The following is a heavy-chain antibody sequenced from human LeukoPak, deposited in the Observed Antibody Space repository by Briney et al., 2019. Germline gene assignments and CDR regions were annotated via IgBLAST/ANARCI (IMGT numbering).Heavy chain of an antibody. V-gene: IGHV1-18*01. CDR1: GYTFTNYG. Sequence: PEASVKVSCKASGYTFTNYGISWVRQAPGQGLEWMGWISVYTGKTYHAQKFQARVTMTTDTSTTTAYMELRSLRSDDTAVYYRAKDRGWQYADYETVAVEHWGQGTLVTVSS. J-gene: IGHJ4*02. D-gene: IGHD4-17*01. CDR3: AKDRGWQYADYETVAVEH. CDR2: ISVYTGKT.